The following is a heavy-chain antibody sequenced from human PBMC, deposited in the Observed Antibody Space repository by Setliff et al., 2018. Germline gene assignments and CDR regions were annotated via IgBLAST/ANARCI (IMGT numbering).Heavy chain of an antibody. CDR1: GGSISSSSYY. Sequence: PSETLSLTCTVSGGSISSSSYYWGWIRQPPGKGLEWIGSIYYSGSTYYNPSLKSRVTISVDTSKNQFSLKLSSVTAADTAVYYCAKRAYSSSWFQGWFGPWGQGTLVTVSS. CDR3: AKRAYSSSWFQGWFGP. D-gene: IGHD6-13*01. J-gene: IGHJ5*02. CDR2: IYYSGST. V-gene: IGHV4-39*01.